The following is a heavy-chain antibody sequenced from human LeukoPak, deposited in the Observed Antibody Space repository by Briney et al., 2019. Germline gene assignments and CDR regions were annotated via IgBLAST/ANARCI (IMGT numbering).Heavy chain of an antibody. J-gene: IGHJ4*02. CDR1: GFTFSSYG. V-gene: IGHV3-30*03. CDR3: ARVNGYYDSSGYYYPFDY. Sequence: GRSLRLSCTASGFTFSSYGMHWVRQAPGKGLEWVAVISNDGNTKHYADSVQGQFTVSRDNSKNTLFLQMNSLRAEDTAVYYCARVNGYYDSSGYYYPFDYWGQGTLVTVSS. D-gene: IGHD3-22*01. CDR2: ISNDGNTK.